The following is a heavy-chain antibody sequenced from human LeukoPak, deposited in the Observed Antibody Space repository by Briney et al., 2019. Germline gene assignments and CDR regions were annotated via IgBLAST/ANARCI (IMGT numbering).Heavy chain of an antibody. CDR3: AKDQESGDFWSGYYTGGDYFDY. J-gene: IGHJ4*02. V-gene: IGHV3-74*01. D-gene: IGHD3-3*01. CDR2: INPDGSTT. CDR1: GFTVSRYW. Sequence: GGSLRLSCAASGFTVSRYWIHWVRQAPGKGLEWVSRINPDGSTTTYADSVKGRFTISRDNSKHTLYLQMNSLRAEDTAVYYCAKDQESGDFWSGYYTGGDYFDYWGQGTLVTVSS.